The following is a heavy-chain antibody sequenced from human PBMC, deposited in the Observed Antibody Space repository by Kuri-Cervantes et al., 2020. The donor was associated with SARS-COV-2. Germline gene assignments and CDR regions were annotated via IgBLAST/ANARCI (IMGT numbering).Heavy chain of an antibody. Sequence: SETLSLTCTVSGCSISSSSYYWGWIRQPPGKGLEWIVSIYHSGSTYYNPSLKSRVTISVDTSKNQFSLKLSSVAAADTAVYYCARVARIVSYYFDYWGQGTLVTVSS. CDR2: IYHSGST. D-gene: IGHD3-16*02. J-gene: IGHJ4*02. CDR1: GCSISSSSYY. V-gene: IGHV4-39*07. CDR3: ARVARIVSYYFDY.